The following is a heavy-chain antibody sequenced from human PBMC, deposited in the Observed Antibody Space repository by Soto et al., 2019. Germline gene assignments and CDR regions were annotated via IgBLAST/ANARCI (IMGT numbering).Heavy chain of an antibody. CDR2: VWYDGGNK. D-gene: IGHD5-12*01. J-gene: IGHJ6*02. Sequence: QVQLVESGGGVVQPGRSLRLSCAASGFTFSSYGMHWVRQAPGKGLEWVALVWYDGGNKYYVDSVKGRFTISRDNSKSTLYLEMNSLRDEDTAVYYCVRAAGYSGYDYVYYYGMDVWGQGTTVTVSS. V-gene: IGHV3-33*01. CDR3: VRAAGYSGYDYVYYYGMDV. CDR1: GFTFSSYG.